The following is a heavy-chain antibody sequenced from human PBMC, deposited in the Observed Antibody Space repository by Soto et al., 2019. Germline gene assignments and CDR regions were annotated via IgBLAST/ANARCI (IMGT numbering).Heavy chain of an antibody. CDR2: MNPISEKSKT. CDR1: GYTFTSHD. D-gene: IGHD2-2*02. Sequence: ASVKVSCKASGYTFTSHDIIWVRQAAGQGLEWMGWMNPISEKSKTTYLPNFQGRVVMTRDTFLGTAYLELSGLRSDDTAVYYCARSLTEGYCTITGCYTRPLYGMDVWGQGTTVTVSS. J-gene: IGHJ6*02. V-gene: IGHV1-8*01. CDR3: ARSLTEGYCTITGCYTRPLYGMDV.